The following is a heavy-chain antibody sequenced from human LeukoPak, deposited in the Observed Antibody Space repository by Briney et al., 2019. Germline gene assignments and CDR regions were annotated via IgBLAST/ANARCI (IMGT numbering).Heavy chain of an antibody. CDR1: GFTVSSNY. CDR3: ASTIGSAGTQY. CDR2: IYSGGST. D-gene: IGHD6-13*01. Sequence: GGSLRLSCAASGFTVSSNYMSWVRQAPGKGLEWVSVIYSGGSTYYADSVKGRFTISRDNAKNRLYLQMNSLGAEDTAVYYCASTIGSAGTQYWGQGTLVTVSS. J-gene: IGHJ4*02. V-gene: IGHV3-53*01.